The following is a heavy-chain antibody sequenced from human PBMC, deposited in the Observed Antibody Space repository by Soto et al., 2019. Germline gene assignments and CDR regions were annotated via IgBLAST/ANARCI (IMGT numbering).Heavy chain of an antibody. J-gene: IGHJ6*03. V-gene: IGHV1-24*01. CDR1: GYTLTELS. Sequence: ASVKVSCKVSGYTLTELSMHWVRQAPGKGLEWMGGFDPEDGETIYAQKFQGRVTMTEDTSTDTAYMELSSLRSEDTAVYYCATGRTISGRRNRHDYYYYYMDVWGKGTTVTVSS. CDR2: FDPEDGET. CDR3: ATGRTISGRRNRHDYYYYYMDV. D-gene: IGHD3-3*01.